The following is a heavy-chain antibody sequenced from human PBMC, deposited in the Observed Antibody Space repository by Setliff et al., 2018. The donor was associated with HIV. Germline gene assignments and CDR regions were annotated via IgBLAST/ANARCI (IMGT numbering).Heavy chain of an antibody. CDR1: GYTFSNYG. CDR3: AKGASGYFHLYYFDY. Sequence: ASVKVSCKTSGYTFSNYGLNWVRQAPGQGLEWMGWINTNTGYPTYAQGFTGRFVFSRDNAKNSLYLQMNSLRAEDMAFYYCAKGASGYFHLYYFDYWGQGTLVTVSS. J-gene: IGHJ4*02. CDR2: INTNTGYP. D-gene: IGHD3-22*01. V-gene: IGHV7-4-1*02.